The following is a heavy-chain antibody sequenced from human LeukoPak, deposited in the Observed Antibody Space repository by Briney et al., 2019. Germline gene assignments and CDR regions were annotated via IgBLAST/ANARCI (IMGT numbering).Heavy chain of an antibody. CDR1: GGSISSYY. Sequence: PSETLSLTCTVSGGSISSYYWSWIRQPAGKGLEWIGRIYTSGSTNYNPFLKSRVTISVDTSKNQFSLKLSSVTAADTAVYYCAREPVPRYCSGGSCQDYWGQGTLVTVSS. V-gene: IGHV4-4*07. CDR3: AREPVPRYCSGGSCQDY. CDR2: IYTSGST. J-gene: IGHJ4*02. D-gene: IGHD2-15*01.